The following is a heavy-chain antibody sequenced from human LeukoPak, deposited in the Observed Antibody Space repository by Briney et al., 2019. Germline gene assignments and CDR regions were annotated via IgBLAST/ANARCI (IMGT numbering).Heavy chain of an antibody. CDR3: ARLTQPWLRIGGSYFDY. J-gene: IGHJ4*02. Sequence: SETLSLTCSVSGVSNSGHYWSWIRQPPGMRLEWIGYIFYSGSSNYNPSLNSRLTISVDTSRNQFSLKLRSVTAADTAVYYCARLTQPWLRIGGSYFDYWGQGILVTVSS. CDR1: GVSNSGHY. CDR2: IFYSGSS. V-gene: IGHV4-59*11. D-gene: IGHD5-12*01.